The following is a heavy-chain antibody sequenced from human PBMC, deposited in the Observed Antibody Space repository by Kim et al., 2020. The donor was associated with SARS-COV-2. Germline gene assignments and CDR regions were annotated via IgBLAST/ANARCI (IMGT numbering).Heavy chain of an antibody. D-gene: IGHD2-2*01. CDR2: ISSNGGST. CDR3: VKDIFPGVDCSSTSCYDNY. J-gene: IGHJ4*02. CDR1: GFTFSSYA. V-gene: IGHV3-64D*06. Sequence: GGSLRLSCSASGFTFSSYAMHWVRQAPGKGLEYVSAISSNGGSTYYADSVKGRFTISRDNSKNTLYLQMSSLRAEDTAVYYCVKDIFPGVDCSSTSCYDNYWGQGTLVTVSS.